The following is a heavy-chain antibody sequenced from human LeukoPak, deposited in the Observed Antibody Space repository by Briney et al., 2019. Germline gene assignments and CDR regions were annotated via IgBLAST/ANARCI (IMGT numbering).Heavy chain of an antibody. CDR2: ISGSGGST. V-gene: IGHV3-23*01. D-gene: IGHD3-22*01. Sequence: GGSLRLSCAASGFTFSSYAMSWVRQAPGKGLEWVSAISGSGGSTYYADSVKGRFTISRDNSKNTLYLQMNSLRAEDTAVYYCARSYYESSGYRAFDYWGQGTLVTVSS. CDR3: ARSYYESSGYRAFDY. CDR1: GFTFSSYA. J-gene: IGHJ4*02.